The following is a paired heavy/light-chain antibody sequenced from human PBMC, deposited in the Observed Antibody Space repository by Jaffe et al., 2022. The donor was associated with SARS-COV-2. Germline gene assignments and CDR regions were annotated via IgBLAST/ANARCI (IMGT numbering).Heavy chain of an antibody. Sequence: EVQVVESGGGLVHPGGSLRLSCAASGFTFSKYSMNWVRQAPGKGLEWVSYISGPGKTIYYADSVKGRFTISRDNAKNSLFLQMNSLRDEDTAVYYCARDCGVAYGMDVWGQGTTVTVSS. V-gene: IGHV3-48*02. CDR1: GFTFSKYS. D-gene: IGHD2-15*01. CDR2: ISGPGKTI. J-gene: IGHJ6*02. CDR3: ARDCGVAYGMDV.
Light chain of an antibody. CDR1: SSDVGGYNY. J-gene: IGLJ2*01. V-gene: IGLV2-11*01. CDR3: CSYAGSSVV. CDR2: DVS. Sequence: QSALTQPRSVSGSPGQSVTISCTGTSSDVGGYNYVSWYQHYPGKAPKLIIYDVSKRPSGVPDRFSGSKSGNTASLTISGLQAEDEADYYCCSYAGSSVVFGGGTKLSVL.